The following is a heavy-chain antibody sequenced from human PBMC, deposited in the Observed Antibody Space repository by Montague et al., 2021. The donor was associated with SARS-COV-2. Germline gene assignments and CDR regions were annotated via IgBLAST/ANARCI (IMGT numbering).Heavy chain of an antibody. J-gene: IGHJ6*02. V-gene: IGHV4-59*01. CDR1: GDSIISFY. Sequence: SETLSLTCTVSGDSIISFYWTWVRQSPGKGLEWIGNVYYTGNTKYKPSLEGRDTISVDTSKSQFSLKLSSVTAADTAVYYCARDQANYGLDVWGQGTTVTVSS. CDR2: VYYTGNT. CDR3: ARDQANYGLDV.